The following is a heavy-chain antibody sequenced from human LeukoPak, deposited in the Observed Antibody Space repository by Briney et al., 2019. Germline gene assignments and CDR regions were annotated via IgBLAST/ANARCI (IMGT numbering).Heavy chain of an antibody. CDR2: TYPDDSDT. CDR1: GYSFSSYW. CDR3: ARHRKDIGFDS. Sequence: GESLKISCKGSGYSFSSYWSGWVRQMPGKGLEWMGITYPDDSDTRYSPSFQGQVTISADKSITTAYLQWSSLKASDTAMYYCARHRKDIGFDSWGQGTLVTVSS. V-gene: IGHV5-51*01. D-gene: IGHD2-15*01. J-gene: IGHJ4*02.